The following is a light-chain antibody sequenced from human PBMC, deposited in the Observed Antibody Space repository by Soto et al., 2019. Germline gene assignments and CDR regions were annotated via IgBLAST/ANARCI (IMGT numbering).Light chain of an antibody. CDR1: SSNIGNHY. V-gene: IGLV1-51*02. J-gene: IGLJ1*01. CDR3: GTLDSSLSAYV. Sequence: QSVWTQPPSVSAATGQKVTISCSGSSSNIGNHYVSWYQHLPLTAPKLLIYENNKLPSGIPDRFSVSKSGTSVTLGITGLKTGDDADYYCGTLDSSLSAYVFGTGTKLTVL. CDR2: ENN.